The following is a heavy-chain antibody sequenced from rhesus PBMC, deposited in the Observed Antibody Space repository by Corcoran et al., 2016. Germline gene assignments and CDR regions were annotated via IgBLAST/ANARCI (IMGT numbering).Heavy chain of an antibody. D-gene: IGHD4-29*01. CDR2: IYWAVDK. Sequence: QVTLKESGPALVKSTQTLTLTCTFSGFSLSTSGMGVVWIRQPPGKTLEWLAHIYWAVDKSYSASLKSRLTISKDTSKNQVVLTMTNMDPVDTATYYCARRRSSDSDFDYWGQGVLVTVSS. CDR1: GFSLSTSGMG. V-gene: IGHV2-1*01. CDR3: ARRRSSDSDFDY. J-gene: IGHJ4*01.